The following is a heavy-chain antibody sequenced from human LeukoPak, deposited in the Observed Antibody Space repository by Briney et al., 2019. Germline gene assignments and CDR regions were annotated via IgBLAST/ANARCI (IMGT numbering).Heavy chain of an antibody. Sequence: SETLSLTCTVSGGSISSYYWSWIRQPPGKGLEWIGYIYTSGSTNYNPSLKSRDTISVDTSKNQFSLKLSSVTAADTAVYYCARGPHSSLRSDNKYYYYMDVWGKGTTVTVSS. CDR3: ARGPHSSLRSDNKYYYYMDV. CDR2: IYTSGST. D-gene: IGHD2-15*01. V-gene: IGHV4-4*09. CDR1: GGSISSYY. J-gene: IGHJ6*03.